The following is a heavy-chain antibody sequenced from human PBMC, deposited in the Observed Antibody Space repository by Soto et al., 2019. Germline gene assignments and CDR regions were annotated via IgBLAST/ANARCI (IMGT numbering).Heavy chain of an antibody. D-gene: IGHD3-10*01. CDR1: GGSISSGGYY. V-gene: IGHV4-31*03. Sequence: QVQLQESGPGLVKPSQTLSLTCTVSGGSISSGGYYWSWIRQHPGKGLEWIGYIYYSGSTYYNPSLKSRGTKSVDTSKDRFCLKLSAVTAADTAVYYCARAWFGECGAFDVWGRGTVVTVSS. CDR3: ARAWFGECGAFDV. J-gene: IGHJ3*01. CDR2: IYYSGST.